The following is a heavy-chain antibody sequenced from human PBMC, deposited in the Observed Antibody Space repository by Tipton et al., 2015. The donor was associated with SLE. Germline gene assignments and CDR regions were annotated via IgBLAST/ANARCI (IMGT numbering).Heavy chain of an antibody. J-gene: IGHJ4*02. CDR1: GVSISSSSHY. V-gene: IGHV4-39*07. D-gene: IGHD3-16*01. CDR3: ARGPDRGYYFDS. CDR2: IFYSGST. Sequence: TLSLTCTVSGVSISSSSHYWGWIRQPPGRGLEWIGSIFYSGSTYYNASLKSRATISEDTSKNQLSLRLSSVTAADTAVYFCARGPDRGYYFDSWGQGTLVTVSS.